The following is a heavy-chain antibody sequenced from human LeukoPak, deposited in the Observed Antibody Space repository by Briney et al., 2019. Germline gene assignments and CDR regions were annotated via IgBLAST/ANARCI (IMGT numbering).Heavy chain of an antibody. Sequence: GGSLRLSCAASGFTFSDHYMDWVRQAPGKGLEWVGRIRKKVNSYTTEYAATVKGRLTISRDDSKNSLYLQMNSLKTEDTAVYYCARGYCRSTTSCYFDYWGQGTLVTVSS. D-gene: IGHD2/OR15-2a*01. CDR2: IRKKVNSYTT. CDR3: ARGYCRSTTSCYFDY. V-gene: IGHV3-72*01. CDR1: GFTFSDHY. J-gene: IGHJ4*02.